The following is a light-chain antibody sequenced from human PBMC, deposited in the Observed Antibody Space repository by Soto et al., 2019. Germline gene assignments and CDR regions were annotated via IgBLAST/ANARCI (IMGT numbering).Light chain of an antibody. CDR2: GAS. Sequence: EIVMTQSPATLSVSPGEKATLSCRASQSVSNNLAWFQQKPGQVPRLLIYGASNRATGVSARFSGSGSGTEFTLTISSLQSEDFAVYYGQQYNNWPIYTFGQGTKVDIK. CDR1: QSVSNN. J-gene: IGKJ2*01. V-gene: IGKV3-15*01. CDR3: QQYNNWPIYT.